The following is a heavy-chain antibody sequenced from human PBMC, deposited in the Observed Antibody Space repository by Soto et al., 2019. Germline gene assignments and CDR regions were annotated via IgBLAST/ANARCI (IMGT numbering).Heavy chain of an antibody. CDR3: ATGRFSAMIRGVIMFDP. CDR1: GGSISSYY. D-gene: IGHD3-10*01. J-gene: IGHJ5*02. Sequence: QVLLQESGPGLVKPSETLSLTCTVSGGSISSYYWNWIRQPPGKGPEWIGYIHYSGSTNYNPSLKSRVTISVDTSNNQFSLKLSSVTAADTAVYYCATGRFSAMIRGVIMFDPWGQGTLVTVSS. V-gene: IGHV4-59*01. CDR2: IHYSGST.